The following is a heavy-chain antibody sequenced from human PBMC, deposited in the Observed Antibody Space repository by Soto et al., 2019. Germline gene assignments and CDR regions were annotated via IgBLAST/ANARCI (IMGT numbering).Heavy chain of an antibody. CDR2: ISAGGDRT. CDR1: GFTFSHYP. Sequence: EVQVSESGGGLVQPGGSLRLSWATSGFTFSHYPMNWVRQAPGKGLEWVSGISAGGDRTYYADSVKGRFTIFRDNSKTSVSLQMNSLRVEDTAVYYCARRVWGQGTLVTVSS. V-gene: IGHV3-23*01. CDR3: ARRV. J-gene: IGHJ4*02.